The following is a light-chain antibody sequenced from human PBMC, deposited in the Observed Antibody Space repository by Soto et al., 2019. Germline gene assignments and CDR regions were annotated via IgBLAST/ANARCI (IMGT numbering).Light chain of an antibody. CDR1: SSDVGGYNY. CDR2: EVS. CDR3: SSYTSSSTRV. Sequence: QSALTQPASVSGSPGQSITISCTGTSSDVGGYNYVSWYQQHPGKAPKLMIYEVSNRPSGVSNRFSGSKSGNTASLTISGLQAEDEAHYYCSSYTSSSTRVFGGGTKLTVL. V-gene: IGLV2-14*01. J-gene: IGLJ3*02.